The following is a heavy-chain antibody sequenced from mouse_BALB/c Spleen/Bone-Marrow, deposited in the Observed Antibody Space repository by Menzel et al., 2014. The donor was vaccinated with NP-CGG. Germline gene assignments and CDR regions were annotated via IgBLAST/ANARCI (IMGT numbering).Heavy chain of an antibody. CDR2: IDPYYGGT. J-gene: IGHJ4*01. Sequence: VQLQQSGPEPEKKGEEVKISCKASGYSFTGYNMNWVKKSNGKSLEWIGNIDPYYGGTSYNQKFKGKATLTVDKSSSTAYMQLKSLTSEDSAVYYCAAGLYAMDYWGQGTSVTVSS. CDR3: AAGLYAMDY. V-gene: IGHV1S135*01. CDR1: GYSFTGYN.